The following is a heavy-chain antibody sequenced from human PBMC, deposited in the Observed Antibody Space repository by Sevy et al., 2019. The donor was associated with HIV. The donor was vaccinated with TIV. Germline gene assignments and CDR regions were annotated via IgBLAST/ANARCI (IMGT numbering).Heavy chain of an antibody. D-gene: IGHD3-10*01. V-gene: IGHV1-18*01. CDR3: ARGGGIVTMVRGVINAVIDY. CDR1: GYTFTSYG. CDR2: ISAYNGNT. Sequence: ASVKVSCKASGYTFTSYGISWVRQAPGQGLEWMGWISAYNGNTNYAQKLQGRVTMTTDTSTSTTYMELRSLRSDDTAVYVWARGGGIVTMVRGVINAVIDYWGQGTLVTVSS. J-gene: IGHJ4*02.